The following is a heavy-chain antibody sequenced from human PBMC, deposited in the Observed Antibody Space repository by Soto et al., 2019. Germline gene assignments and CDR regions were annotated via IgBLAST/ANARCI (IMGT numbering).Heavy chain of an antibody. D-gene: IGHD1-26*01. V-gene: IGHV4-59*01. Sequence: SETLSLTCTVSGGSISSYYWSWIRQPPGKGLEWIGYIYYSGSTNYNPSLKSRVTISVDTAKNQFSLKLSSLTAADTGVYYCARSSIVGATRGVYNWFDPWGQGTLVTVSS. J-gene: IGHJ5*02. CDR1: GGSISSYY. CDR2: IYYSGST. CDR3: ARSSIVGATRGVYNWFDP.